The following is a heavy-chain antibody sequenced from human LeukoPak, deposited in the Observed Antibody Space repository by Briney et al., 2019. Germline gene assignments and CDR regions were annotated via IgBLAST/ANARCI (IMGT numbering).Heavy chain of an antibody. D-gene: IGHD3-22*01. J-gene: IGHJ3*02. CDR2: IYYSGST. Sequence: SETLSLTCIVSAGSTRGYYWSWIRQPPGKGLEWIGYIYYSGSTKYNPSLKSRVTIVDTSERQFSLKLSPVTAADTAAYYCARHMTVTYDAFDIWGQGTMVTVSS. CDR3: ARHMTVTYDAFDI. CDR1: AGSTRGYY. V-gene: IGHV4-59*08.